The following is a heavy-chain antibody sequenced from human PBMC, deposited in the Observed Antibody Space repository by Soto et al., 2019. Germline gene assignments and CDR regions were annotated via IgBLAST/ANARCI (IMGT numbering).Heavy chain of an antibody. D-gene: IGHD3-22*01. V-gene: IGHV1-24*01. J-gene: IGHJ3*02. CDR2: FDPEDGET. CDR3: ATPYYYDSSGLVGAFDI. Sequence: ASVKVSCKASGYTFTSHGISWVRQAPGKGLEWMGGFDPEDGETIYAQKFQGRVTMTEDTSTDTAYMELSSLRSEDTAVYYCATPYYYDSSGLVGAFDIWGQGTMVTVSS. CDR1: GYTFTSHG.